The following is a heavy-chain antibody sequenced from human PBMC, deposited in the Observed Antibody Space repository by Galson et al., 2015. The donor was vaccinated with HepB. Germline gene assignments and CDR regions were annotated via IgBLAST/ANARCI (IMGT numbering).Heavy chain of an antibody. D-gene: IGHD1-26*01. CDR2: IIPIFGIA. CDR3: ARDREVPNKVGTIWFDP. V-gene: IGHV1-69*13. Sequence: SVTVSCKASGGTFSSYAISWVRQAPGQGLEWMGGIIPIFGIANYAQKFQGRVTITADESTSTAYMELSSLRSEDTAVYYCARDREVPNKVGTIWFDPWGQGTLVTVSS. J-gene: IGHJ5*02. CDR1: GGTFSSYA.